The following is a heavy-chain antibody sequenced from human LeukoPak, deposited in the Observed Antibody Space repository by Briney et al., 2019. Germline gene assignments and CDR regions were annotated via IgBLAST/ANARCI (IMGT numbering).Heavy chain of an antibody. Sequence: SETLSLTCTVSGGSISSYYWSWIRQPAGKGLEWIGRIYTSGSTNYNPSLKSRVTMSVDTSKNQFSLKLSSVTAADTAVYYCARAKTTVTTIWFDPWGQGTLVTVSS. J-gene: IGHJ5*02. CDR1: GGSISSYY. CDR2: IYTSGST. V-gene: IGHV4-4*07. D-gene: IGHD4-17*01. CDR3: ARAKTTVTTIWFDP.